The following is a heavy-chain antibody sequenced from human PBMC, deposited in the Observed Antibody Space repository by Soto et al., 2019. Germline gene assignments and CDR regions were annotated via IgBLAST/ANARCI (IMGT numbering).Heavy chain of an antibody. V-gene: IGHV3-53*01. CDR3: ARDWNGDKYFDF. Sequence: DVQLVKSGGGLIQPGGSLRLSCAASGITATNGHMSWVRQAPGKGLEWVSVIYSDDNTYYADSVKGRFTISRETSKNTVYRQMNSLRAEDTAVYYCARDWNGDKYFDFWDQGNLVTVSS. CDR1: GITATNGH. J-gene: IGHJ4*02. CDR2: IYSDDNT. D-gene: IGHD4-17*01.